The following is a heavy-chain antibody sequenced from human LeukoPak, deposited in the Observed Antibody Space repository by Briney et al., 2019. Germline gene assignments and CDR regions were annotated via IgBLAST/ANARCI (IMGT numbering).Heavy chain of an antibody. CDR2: ISNSGGST. J-gene: IGHJ1*01. CDR3: APSGKYLPAYFHY. D-gene: IGHD1-26*01. V-gene: IGHV3-23*01. CDR1: GLTFSTYA. Sequence: GGSLRLSCAASGLTFSTYAMTWVRQAPGKGLEWVSSISNSGGSTYYADSVKGRFTISRDNSKNTLYLQMNSLRAEDTAVYYCAPSGKYLPAYFHYWGQGTLVTVSS.